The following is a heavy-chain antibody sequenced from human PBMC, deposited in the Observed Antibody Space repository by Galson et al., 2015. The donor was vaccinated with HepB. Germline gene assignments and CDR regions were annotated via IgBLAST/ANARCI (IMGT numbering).Heavy chain of an antibody. Sequence: ETLSLTCTVSGDSISNSNYYWAWIRQPPGKGPEWIATIYHRGNTYYNPSLQHRVTISIDTSRNEFYLKVNSVTAADTALYYCARDRYSHNLDAEYWGQGTLVTVSS. CDR2: IYHRGNT. D-gene: IGHD3/OR15-3a*01. V-gene: IGHV4-39*02. J-gene: IGHJ4*02. CDR3: ARDRYSHNLDAEY. CDR1: GDSISNSNYY.